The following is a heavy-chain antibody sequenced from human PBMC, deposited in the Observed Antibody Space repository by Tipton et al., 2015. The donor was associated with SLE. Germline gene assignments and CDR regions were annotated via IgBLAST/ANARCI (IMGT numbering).Heavy chain of an antibody. Sequence: TLSLTCAVYGGSFSGYYWSWIRQPPGKGLEWIGEINHSGSTNYNPSLKSRVTISVDTPKNQFSLKLTSVTAADTAVYYCARAGGTYVNYKDVWGKGTTVTVSS. CDR1: GGSFSGYY. J-gene: IGHJ6*03. CDR3: ARAGGTYVNYKDV. D-gene: IGHD1-26*01. V-gene: IGHV4-34*01. CDR2: INHSGST.